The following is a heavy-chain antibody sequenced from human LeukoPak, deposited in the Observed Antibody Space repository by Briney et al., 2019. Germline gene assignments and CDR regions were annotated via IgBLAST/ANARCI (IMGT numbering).Heavy chain of an antibody. D-gene: IGHD1-14*01. CDR3: ARDWPNDITGA. V-gene: IGHV1-69*05. J-gene: IGHJ4*02. CDR1: GGTFSSYA. Sequence: ASVKVSCKASGGTFSSYAISWVRQAPGQGLEWMGGIIPIFGTANYAQQFQGRVTITTDESTSTAYMELRSLKSDDTAVYYCARDWPNDITGAWGQGTLVTVSS. CDR2: IIPIFGTA.